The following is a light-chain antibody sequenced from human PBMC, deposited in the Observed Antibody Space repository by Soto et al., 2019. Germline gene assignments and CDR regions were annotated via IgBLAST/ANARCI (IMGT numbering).Light chain of an antibody. CDR2: KAS. Sequence: DIQLTQSPSTLSASVGDRVTITCRASQSISIWLAWYQQKPGKAPKLLIYKASSLESGVPSRFSGSASGTEFTLTISSLQPDDFATYYCQQYDTYCTFGQGTKLEMK. CDR1: QSISIW. CDR3: QQYDTYCT. V-gene: IGKV1-5*03. J-gene: IGKJ2*01.